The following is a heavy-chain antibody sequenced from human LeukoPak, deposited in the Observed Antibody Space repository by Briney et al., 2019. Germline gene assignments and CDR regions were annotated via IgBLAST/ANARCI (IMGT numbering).Heavy chain of an antibody. Sequence: SETLYVTCTVSGGSISSGGYYWSWIRQHPGNCLEWIGYIYYSGSTYYNPSLKSRVTISVDTSKNQFSLKLSSVTAADTAVYYCARGGGRLRYWGQGTLVTVSS. V-gene: IGHV4-31*03. D-gene: IGHD2-15*01. CDR1: GGSISSGGYY. CDR2: IYYSGST. J-gene: IGHJ4*02. CDR3: ARGGGRLRY.